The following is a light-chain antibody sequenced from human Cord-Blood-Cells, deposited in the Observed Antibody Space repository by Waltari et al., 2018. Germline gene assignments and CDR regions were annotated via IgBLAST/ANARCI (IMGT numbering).Light chain of an antibody. CDR1: SRDVGGYNY. Sequence: QSALTQPASVSGSPGQSITIPCTGTSRDVGGYNYVSCYQQHPGKAPKLMIYGVSNRPSGVSNRFSGSKSGNTASLTISGLQAEDEADYYCSSHTSSSTWVFGGGTKLTVL. J-gene: IGLJ3*02. V-gene: IGLV2-14*03. CDR2: GVS. CDR3: SSHTSSSTWV.